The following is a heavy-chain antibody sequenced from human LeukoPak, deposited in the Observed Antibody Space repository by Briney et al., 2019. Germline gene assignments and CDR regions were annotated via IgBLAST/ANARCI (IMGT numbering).Heavy chain of an antibody. J-gene: IGHJ6*03. Sequence: SETLSLTCAVYGGSFSGYYWSWIRQPPGKGLEWIGEINHSGSTNYNPSLKSRVTISVDTSKNQFSLKLSSVTAADTAVYYCARAHPGGSSMDKYYYYMDVWGKGTTVTISS. CDR1: GGSFSGYY. V-gene: IGHV4-34*01. D-gene: IGHD6-13*01. CDR2: INHSGST. CDR3: ARAHPGGSSMDKYYYYMDV.